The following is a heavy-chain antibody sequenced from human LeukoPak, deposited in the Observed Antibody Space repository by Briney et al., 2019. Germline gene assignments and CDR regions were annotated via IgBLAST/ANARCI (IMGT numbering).Heavy chain of an antibody. CDR2: INSDGGST. D-gene: IGHD3-22*01. V-gene: IGHV3-74*01. Sequence: GGSLRLSCAASGFTFSSYWMHWVRQAPGKGLVWVSRINSDGGSTSYADSVKGRFTISRDNAKNTLYLQMNSLRAEDTAVYYCARVERGTYYYDSSGPMYYFDYWGQGTLVTVSS. CDR1: GFTFSSYW. J-gene: IGHJ4*02. CDR3: ARVERGTYYYDSSGPMYYFDY.